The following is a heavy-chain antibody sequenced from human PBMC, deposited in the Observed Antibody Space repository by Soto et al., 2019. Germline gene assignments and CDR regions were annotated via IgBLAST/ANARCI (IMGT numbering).Heavy chain of an antibody. CDR2: INPSSGST. V-gene: IGHV1-46*01. Sequence: ASVKVSCKASGYTFTSYYMHWVRQAPGQGLEWMGMINPSSGSTKYSQKFQGRVTITRDTSASTAYMELSSLRSEDTAVYYCARSYYYYYMDVWGKGTTVTVSS. J-gene: IGHJ6*03. CDR1: GYTFTSYY. CDR3: ARSYYYYYMDV.